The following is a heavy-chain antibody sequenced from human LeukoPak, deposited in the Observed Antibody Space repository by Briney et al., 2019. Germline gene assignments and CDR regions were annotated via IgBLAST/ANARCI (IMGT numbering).Heavy chain of an antibody. Sequence: ASVKVSCKASGYTFTSYDINWVRQATGQGLEWMGWMNPNSGNTGYAQKFQGRVTMTTDTSRVTAYMELSSLRSDDTAVYYCARSPEAQAHFDTWGQGTLVTVS. J-gene: IGHJ5*02. V-gene: IGHV1-8*01. CDR3: ARSPEAQAHFDT. CDR2: MNPNSGNT. CDR1: GYTFTSYD.